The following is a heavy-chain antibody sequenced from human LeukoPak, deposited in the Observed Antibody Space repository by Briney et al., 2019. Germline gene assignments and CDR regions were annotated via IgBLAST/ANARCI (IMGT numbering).Heavy chain of an antibody. CDR1: GGTFSSYA. V-gene: IGHV1-69*06. CDR3: AAGGAAGTDYYYYYYMDV. CDR2: IIPIFGTA. Sequence: ASVKVSCKASGGTFSSYAISWVRQAPGQGLEWMGGIIPIFGTANYAQKFQGRVTITADKSTSTAYMELSSLRSEDTAVYYCAAGGAAGTDYYYYYYMDVWGKGTTVTVSS. J-gene: IGHJ6*03. D-gene: IGHD6-19*01.